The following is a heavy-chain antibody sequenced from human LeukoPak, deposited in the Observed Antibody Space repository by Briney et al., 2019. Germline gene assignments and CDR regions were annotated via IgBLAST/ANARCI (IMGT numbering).Heavy chain of an antibody. CDR1: GGSISSSNW. Sequence: SGTPSLTCAVSGGSISSSNWWSWVRQPPGKGLEWIGEIYHSGSANYNPSLKSQVTISVDKSKNLFSLKLSSVTAADTAVYYCARRAVPAATVDYWGQGTLVTVSS. CDR3: ARRAVPAATVDY. V-gene: IGHV4-4*02. J-gene: IGHJ4*02. CDR2: IYHSGSA. D-gene: IGHD2-2*01.